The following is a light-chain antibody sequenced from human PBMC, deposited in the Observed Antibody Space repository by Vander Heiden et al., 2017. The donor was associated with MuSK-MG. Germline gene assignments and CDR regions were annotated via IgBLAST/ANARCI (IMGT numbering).Light chain of an antibody. CDR2: DVV. V-gene: IGLV2-14*03. J-gene: IGLJ1*01. Sequence: QSALTQPASVSGSPGQSITISCTGTSSDVGAQKSVSWYQQHPGNAPKLIIYDVVYRPSGVSDRFSGSKSGNTASLTISGLQTEDEADYFCSSFTTTSTYVFASGTTVTVL. CDR1: SSDVGAQKS. CDR3: SSFTTTSTYV.